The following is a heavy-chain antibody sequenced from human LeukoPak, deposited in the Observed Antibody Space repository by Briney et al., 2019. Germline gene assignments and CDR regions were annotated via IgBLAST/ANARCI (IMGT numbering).Heavy chain of an antibody. CDR3: AREGRLDTARHAYYFDY. CDR2: INPSGGST. D-gene: IGHD5-18*01. CDR1: GYTFTSYY. V-gene: IGHV1-46*01. J-gene: IGHJ4*02. Sequence: WASVKVSCKASGYTFTSYYMHWVRQAPGQGLEWMGIINPSGGSTSYAQKFQGRVTMTRDMSTSTVYMELSSLRSEDTAVYYCAREGRLDTARHAYYFDYWGQGTLVTVSS.